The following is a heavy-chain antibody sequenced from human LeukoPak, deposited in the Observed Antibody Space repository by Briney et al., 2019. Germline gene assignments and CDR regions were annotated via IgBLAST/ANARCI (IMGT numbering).Heavy chain of an antibody. V-gene: IGHV1-46*01. D-gene: IGHD3-10*01. CDR3: ARGGGSGSYGGFSSRYNWFDP. CDR1: GYTFTSYY. Sequence: ASVKVSCKASGYTFTSYYMHWVRQAPGQGLEWMGIINPSGGSTSYAQKFQGRVTMTRDMSTSTVYMELSSLRSEDTAVYYCARGGGSGSYGGFSSRYNWFDPWGQGTLVTVSS. CDR2: INPSGGST. J-gene: IGHJ5*02.